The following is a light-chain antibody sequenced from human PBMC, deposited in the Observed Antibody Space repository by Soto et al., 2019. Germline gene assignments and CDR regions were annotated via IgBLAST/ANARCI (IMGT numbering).Light chain of an antibody. CDR2: EVS. J-gene: IGLJ1*01. V-gene: IGLV2-23*02. CDR3: CSYAGSSTNYV. Sequence: QSVLTQPDTVSGSPGQSITISCTGTSRDVGSYNLVSWYQQHPGKAPKLMIYEVSKRPSGVSNRFSGSKSGNTASLTISGLQAEDEADYYCCSYAGSSTNYVFGTGTKLTVL. CDR1: SRDVGSYNL.